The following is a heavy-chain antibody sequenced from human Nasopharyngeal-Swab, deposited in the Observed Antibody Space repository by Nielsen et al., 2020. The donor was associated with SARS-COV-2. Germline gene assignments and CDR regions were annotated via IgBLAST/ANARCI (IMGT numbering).Heavy chain of an antibody. CDR3: ATHYYDSSGYFQGDY. CDR1: GASINSHF. Sequence: GSLRLSCTVSGASINSHFWSWIRQPPGKGLDWIGYISYGGSTYYNPSLKSRVTISVDTSKNQFSLKLSSVTAADTAVYYCATHYYDSSGYFQGDYWGQGTLVTVSS. J-gene: IGHJ4*02. CDR2: ISYGGST. D-gene: IGHD3-22*01. V-gene: IGHV4-59*04.